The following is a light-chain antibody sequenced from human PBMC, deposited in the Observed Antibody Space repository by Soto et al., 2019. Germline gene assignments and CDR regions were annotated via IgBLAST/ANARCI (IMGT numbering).Light chain of an antibody. J-gene: IGLJ1*01. CDR3: CSFAGSYTLYV. Sequence: QSVLTQPRSVSGSPGQSVTISCTGTSSDVGGYSYVSWIQQHPGKAPKLMIYDVSKRPSGVPDRFSGSKSGNTASLTISGLQAEDEADYYCCSFAGSYTLYVFGTGTKVTVL. V-gene: IGLV2-11*01. CDR2: DVS. CDR1: SSDVGGYSY.